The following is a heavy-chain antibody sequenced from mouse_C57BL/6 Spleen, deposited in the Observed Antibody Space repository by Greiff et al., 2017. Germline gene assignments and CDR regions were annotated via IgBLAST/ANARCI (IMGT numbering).Heavy chain of an antibody. D-gene: IGHD1-1*01. Sequence: QVQLQQPGAELVRPGSSVKLSCKASGYTFTSYWMHWVKQRPIQGLEWIGNIDPSDSETHYNQKFKDKATLTVDKSSRTAYMQLSSLTSEDSAVYYCARPDYYCSSPFYYWGQGTTLTVSS. J-gene: IGHJ2*01. CDR3: ARPDYYCSSPFYY. CDR2: IDPSDSET. V-gene: IGHV1-52*01. CDR1: GYTFTSYW.